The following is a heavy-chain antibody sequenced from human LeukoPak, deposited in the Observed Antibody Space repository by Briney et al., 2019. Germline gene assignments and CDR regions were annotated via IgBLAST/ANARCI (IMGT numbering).Heavy chain of an antibody. CDR2: ISGSGGST. CDR3: AKLGSGWRYFDY. D-gene: IGHD6-19*01. CDR1: GFTFSSNA. J-gene: IGHJ4*02. Sequence: TGGSLRLSCAASGFTFSSNAMSWVRQAPGKGLEWVSAISGSGGSTYYADSVKGRFTISRDNSKSTLYLQMNSLRAEDTAVYYCAKLGSGWRYFDYWGQGTLVTVSS. V-gene: IGHV3-23*01.